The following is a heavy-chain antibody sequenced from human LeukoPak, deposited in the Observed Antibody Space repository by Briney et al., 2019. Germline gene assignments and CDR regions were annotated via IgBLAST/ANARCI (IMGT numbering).Heavy chain of an antibody. V-gene: IGHV3-11*04. CDR3: ARDSHGWVFDY. CDR1: GFTFSDYY. J-gene: IGHJ4*02. CDR2: ISRSGGTT. D-gene: IGHD6-19*01. Sequence: GGSLRLSCAASGFTFSDYYMSWIRQAPGKGLDWLSYISRSGGTTYYADSVKGRFTISRDNAKNSLYLQMNSLRAEDTAVYYCARDSHGWVFDYWGQGTLVTASS.